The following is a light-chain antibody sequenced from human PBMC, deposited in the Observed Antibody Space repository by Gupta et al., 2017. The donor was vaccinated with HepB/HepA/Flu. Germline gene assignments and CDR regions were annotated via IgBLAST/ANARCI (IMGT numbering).Light chain of an antibody. CDR1: QGISNF. CDR3: QKYDSAPWT. V-gene: IGKV1-27*01. CDR2: AAS. Sequence: GDRVTITCRASQGISNFLAWYQQKPWKIPKLLIFAASTLQSGVPSRFSGSGFGTDVTLTISSLQPEDVATYYCQKYDSAPWTFGQGTKVEIK. J-gene: IGKJ1*01.